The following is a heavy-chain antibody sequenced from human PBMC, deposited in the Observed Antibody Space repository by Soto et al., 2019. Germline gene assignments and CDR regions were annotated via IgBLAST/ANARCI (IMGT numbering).Heavy chain of an antibody. CDR3: ARGKGWLDS. Sequence: GGSLRLSCAGSGFAFSGYWMSWVRQAPWKGLEWVANIDEDGSEKYYVDSVKGRFTISRDNAKNSLFLQMNSLGAEDTAVYYCARGKGWLDSWGQGTLVTVSS. CDR2: IDEDGSEK. J-gene: IGHJ5*01. CDR1: GFAFSGYW. V-gene: IGHV3-7*01.